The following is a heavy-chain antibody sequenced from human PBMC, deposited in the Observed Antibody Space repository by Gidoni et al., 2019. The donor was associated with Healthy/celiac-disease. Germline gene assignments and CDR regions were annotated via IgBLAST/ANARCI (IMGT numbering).Heavy chain of an antibody. J-gene: IGHJ3*02. Sequence: QLQLQESGPGLVKPSETLSLTCTVSGCSISSSSYYWGWIRQPPGKGLEWIGSIYYSGSTYYNPSLKSRVTISVDTSKNQFSLKLSSVTAADTAVYYCAHGSGYGDAFDIWGQGTMVTVSS. CDR2: IYYSGST. V-gene: IGHV4-39*01. CDR3: AHGSGYGDAFDI. D-gene: IGHD3-22*01. CDR1: GCSISSSSYY.